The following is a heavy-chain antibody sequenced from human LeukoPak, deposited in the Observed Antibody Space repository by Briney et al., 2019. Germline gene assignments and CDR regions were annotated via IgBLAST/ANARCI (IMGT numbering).Heavy chain of an antibody. Sequence: GASVKVSCTASGYTFTTYGITWVRQAPGQGLEWMGWISAYNGNTNFAQKVQGRVTMTTDTSTRTAYMELRSLRSDDTAVYYCARGADYDILTGYPLKYWGQGTLVTVSS. V-gene: IGHV1-18*01. CDR2: ISAYNGNT. CDR1: GYTFTTYG. D-gene: IGHD3-9*01. CDR3: ARGADYDILTGYPLKY. J-gene: IGHJ4*02.